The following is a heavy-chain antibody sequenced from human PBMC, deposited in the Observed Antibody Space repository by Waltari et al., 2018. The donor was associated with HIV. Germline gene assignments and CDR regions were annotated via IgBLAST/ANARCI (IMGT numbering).Heavy chain of an antibody. V-gene: IGHV3-7*01. Sequence: EVQLVASGGGLVQPGGSLSLSCAASGFTFSTFWMSWVRRAPGKGLEWVANINQDGSEKYYVDSMKGRFTISRDNAKNSLYLQINSLRAEDTAVYYCAGRSPARRLNWFDPWGQGTLVIVSS. CDR3: AGRSPARRLNWFDP. CDR2: INQDGSEK. D-gene: IGHD2-8*01. J-gene: IGHJ5*02. CDR1: GFTFSTFW.